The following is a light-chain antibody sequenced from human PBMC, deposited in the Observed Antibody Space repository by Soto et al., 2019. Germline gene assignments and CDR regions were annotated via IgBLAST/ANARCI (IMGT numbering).Light chain of an antibody. Sequence: EIVLTQSLATLSLSPGERATLSCRASQGVSSSLAWYQQKPGQAPRLLIYDASNRATGIPARFSGSGSGTDFTLTISSLEPEDFAVYYCQQRSNWPMSTFGQGTRLEIK. CDR3: QQRSNWPMST. J-gene: IGKJ5*01. V-gene: IGKV3-11*01. CDR2: DAS. CDR1: QGVSSS.